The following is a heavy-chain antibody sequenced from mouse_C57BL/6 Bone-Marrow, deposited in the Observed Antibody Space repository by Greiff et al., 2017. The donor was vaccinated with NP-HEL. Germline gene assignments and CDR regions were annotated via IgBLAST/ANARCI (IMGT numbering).Heavy chain of an antibody. CDR2: IYPRSGNT. CDR3: ASYGNYEAWFAY. J-gene: IGHJ3*01. Sequence: QVQLQQSGAELARPGASVKLSCKASGYTFPSYGISWVKQRTGQGLEWIGEIYPRSGNTYYNEKFKGKATLTADKSSSTAYMELRSLTSEDSAVYFCASYGNYEAWFAYWGQGTLVTVSA. V-gene: IGHV1-81*01. CDR1: GYTFPSYG. D-gene: IGHD2-1*01.